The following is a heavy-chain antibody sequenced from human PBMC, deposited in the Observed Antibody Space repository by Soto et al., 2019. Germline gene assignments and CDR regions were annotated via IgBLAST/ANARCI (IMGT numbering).Heavy chain of an antibody. CDR1: GYTFTGYY. D-gene: IGHD3-10*01. Sequence: QVQLVQSGAEVKKPGASVKVSCKASGYTFTGYYMHWVRQAPGQGLEWMGWINPNSGGTNYAQKFQGWVTMTRDTSISTAYMELSRLRSDDTAVYYCARDYRRITMVRGVMGGPGQFGYWGQGTLVTVSS. CDR2: INPNSGGT. CDR3: ARDYRRITMVRGVMGGPGQFGY. J-gene: IGHJ4*02. V-gene: IGHV1-2*04.